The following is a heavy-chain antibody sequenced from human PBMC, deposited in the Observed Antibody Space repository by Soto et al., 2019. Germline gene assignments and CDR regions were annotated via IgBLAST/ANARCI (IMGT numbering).Heavy chain of an antibody. CDR1: GFTLSGYA. CDR3: ARRARPDFYYMDV. D-gene: IGHD6-6*01. CDR2: ISSNGVGT. Sequence: VQLAESGGGLAQPGGSLRLSCAASGFTLSGYAMDWVRQAPGKGLEYVSGISSNGVGTYYANSVQGRFTISRDHSKSPVYLQMGSLRPEDMAVYYCARRARPDFYYMDVWGKGATVTVSS. J-gene: IGHJ6*03. V-gene: IGHV3-64*01.